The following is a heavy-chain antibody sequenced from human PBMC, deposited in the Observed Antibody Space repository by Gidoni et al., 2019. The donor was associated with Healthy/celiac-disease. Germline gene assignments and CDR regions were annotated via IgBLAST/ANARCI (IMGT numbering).Heavy chain of an antibody. D-gene: IGHD6-6*01. CDR3: ARGSSAFDY. CDR2: IYYSGST. J-gene: IGHJ4*02. Sequence: QLQLQESGPGLVKPSETLSLTCTVSGGSISSSRYYWGWIRQPPGKWLAWIGSIYYSGSTYYTPSLKSRVTISVDTSKNQFSLKLSSVTAADTAVYYCARGSSAFDYWGQVTLVTVSS. CDR1: GGSISSSRYY. V-gene: IGHV4-39*01.